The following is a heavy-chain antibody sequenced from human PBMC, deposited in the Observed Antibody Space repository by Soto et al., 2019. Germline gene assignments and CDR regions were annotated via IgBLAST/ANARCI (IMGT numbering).Heavy chain of an antibody. D-gene: IGHD6-19*01. CDR2: ISRSSSYI. CDR3: ARDHRIAVAGLDY. CDR1: GFTFSSYS. Sequence: EVQLVESGGGLVKPGGSLRLSCAASGFTFSSYSMNWVRQAPGKGLEWVSSISRSSSYIYYADSVKGRFTISRDNAKNSLYLQMNSLRAEDTAVYYCARDHRIAVAGLDYWGQGTLVTVSS. J-gene: IGHJ4*02. V-gene: IGHV3-21*01.